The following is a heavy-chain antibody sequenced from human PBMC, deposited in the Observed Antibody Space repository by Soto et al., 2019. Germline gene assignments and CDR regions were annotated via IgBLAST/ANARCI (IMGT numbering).Heavy chain of an antibody. V-gene: IGHV3-11*06. D-gene: IGHD6-13*01. J-gene: IGHJ4*02. Sequence: GGSLRLSCAASGFTFSDYYMSWIRQAPGKGLEWVSYISSSSSYTNYADSVKGRFTISRDNAKNSLYLQMNSLRAEDTAVYYCARDHGIAAAGTAFDYWGQGTLVTVSS. CDR2: ISSSSSYT. CDR3: ARDHGIAAAGTAFDY. CDR1: GFTFSDYY.